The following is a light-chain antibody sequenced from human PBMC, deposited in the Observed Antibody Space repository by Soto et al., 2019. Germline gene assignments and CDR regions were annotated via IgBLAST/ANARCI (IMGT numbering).Light chain of an antibody. CDR1: QSVSNTY. V-gene: IGKV3-20*01. Sequence: EIVLTQSPGTLSLSPGDTATLSCRASQSVSNTYLAWYQQKPGQAPRLLIYGASSRATGFPDRFSGSGSGTDFTLTISRLETEDFAVYYCKLYDSSSWTFGQGTKVEIK. J-gene: IGKJ1*01. CDR2: GAS. CDR3: KLYDSSSWT.